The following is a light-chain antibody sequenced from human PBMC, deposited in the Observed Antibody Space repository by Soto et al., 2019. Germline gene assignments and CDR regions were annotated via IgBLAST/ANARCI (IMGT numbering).Light chain of an antibody. Sequence: DIQMTQSPSSLSASVGDRVTITCRASQSISNYLNWYQQKPGEAPKLLIYIASSLQSGVPSRFSGSGSETDFTLTISNLQPEDFATYYCQQSYSTPFYTFGQGTRLEIK. J-gene: IGKJ2*01. CDR1: QSISNY. CDR3: QQSYSTPFYT. CDR2: IAS. V-gene: IGKV1-39*01.